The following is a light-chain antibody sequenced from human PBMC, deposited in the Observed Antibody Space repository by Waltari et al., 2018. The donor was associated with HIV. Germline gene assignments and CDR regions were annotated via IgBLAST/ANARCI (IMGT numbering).Light chain of an antibody. CDR1: KLGDKY. J-gene: IGLJ2*01. V-gene: IGLV3-1*01. CDR3: QAWDSSTVV. Sequence: SYELTQPPSVSVSPGQTASITCSGDKLGDKYACWYQQKPGQSPVLFIYQDSTRPSGIPERFSGSNSGNTATLTISGTQAMDEADYYCQAWDSSTVVFGGGTKLTVL. CDR2: QDS.